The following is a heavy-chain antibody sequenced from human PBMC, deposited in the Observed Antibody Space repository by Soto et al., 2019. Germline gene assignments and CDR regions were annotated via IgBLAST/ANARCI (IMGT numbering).Heavy chain of an antibody. V-gene: IGHV3-15*01. CDR1: GFTFSNAW. J-gene: IGHJ4*02. CDR3: AHRHSPRIAAAGDFDY. Sequence: PGGSLRLSCAASGFTFSNAWLSWVRQAPGKGLEWVGHIKTTTDGGTTDYAAPVKGRFTISRDDSQNTLYLQMDPVDTATYYCAHRHSPRIAAAGDFDYWGQGTLVTVSS. CDR2: IKTTTDGGTT. D-gene: IGHD6-13*01.